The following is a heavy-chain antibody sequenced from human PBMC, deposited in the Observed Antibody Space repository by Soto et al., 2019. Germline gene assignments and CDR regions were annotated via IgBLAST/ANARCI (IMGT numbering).Heavy chain of an antibody. J-gene: IGHJ6*02. CDR1: GDSVSSNSAA. CDR3: ARFETKVYYYYYGMDV. D-gene: IGHD4-17*01. CDR2: TYYRSKWYN. V-gene: IGHV6-1*01. Sequence: SQTLSLTCAISGDSVSSNSAAWNWIRQSPSRGLEWLGRTYYRSKWYNDYAVSVKSRITINPDTSKNQFSLQLNSVTPEDTAVYYRARFETKVYYYYYGMDVWGQGTTVTVSS.